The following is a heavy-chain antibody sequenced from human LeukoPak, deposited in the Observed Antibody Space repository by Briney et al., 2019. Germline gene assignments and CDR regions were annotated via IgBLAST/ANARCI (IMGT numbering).Heavy chain of an antibody. CDR2: ISAYNGNT. CDR3: ARDLGGYCSSTSCYGRFDP. Sequence: ASVKVSCKASGYTFTSYGISWVRQAPGQGLEWMGWISAYNGNTNYAQKLQGRVTMTTDTSTSTAYMELRSLRSDDTAVYYCARDLGGYCSSTSCYGRFDPWGQGTLVTVSS. D-gene: IGHD2-2*01. V-gene: IGHV1-18*01. CDR1: GYTFTSYG. J-gene: IGHJ5*02.